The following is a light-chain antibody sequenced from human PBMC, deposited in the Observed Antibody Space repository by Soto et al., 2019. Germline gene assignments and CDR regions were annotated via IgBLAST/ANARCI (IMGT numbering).Light chain of an antibody. CDR1: SSDVGGYNY. V-gene: IGLV2-14*01. J-gene: IGLJ1*01. CDR2: EVS. Sequence: QSVLTQRASVSGSAGQSITISCTGTSSDVGGYNYVSWYQQHPGKAPKLMISEVSNRPSGVSNRFSGSKSGNTASLTISGLXAEDEADYYCSSYTNTSTLYVFGTGTKVTVL. CDR3: SSYTNTSTLYV.